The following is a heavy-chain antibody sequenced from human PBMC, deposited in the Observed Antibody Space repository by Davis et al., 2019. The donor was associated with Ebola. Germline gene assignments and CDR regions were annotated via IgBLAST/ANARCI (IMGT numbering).Heavy chain of an antibody. Sequence: ASVKVSCKASGYTFTSYYMHWVRQAPGQGLEWMGIINPSSGSTDYAQKFQGRVTMTRNTSISTAYMELSSLRSEDTAVYYCARAPSIAARRGGLYYFDYWGQGTLVTVSS. CDR3: ARAPSIAARRGGLYYFDY. D-gene: IGHD6-6*01. V-gene: IGHV1-46*01. CDR2: INPSSGST. CDR1: GYTFTSYY. J-gene: IGHJ4*02.